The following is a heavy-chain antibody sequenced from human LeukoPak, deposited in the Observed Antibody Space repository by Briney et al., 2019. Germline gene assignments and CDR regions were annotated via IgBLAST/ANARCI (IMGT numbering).Heavy chain of an antibody. D-gene: IGHD4-17*01. Sequence: IFVPPNYAQQFQRRVTIPTHQSTTPAYMDLSSLRSEDTAVYYCARDRPHTVTPFLGAFDIWGQGTMVTVSS. CDR2: IFVPP. CDR3: ARDRPHTVTPFLGAFDI. V-gene: IGHV1-69*05. J-gene: IGHJ3*02.